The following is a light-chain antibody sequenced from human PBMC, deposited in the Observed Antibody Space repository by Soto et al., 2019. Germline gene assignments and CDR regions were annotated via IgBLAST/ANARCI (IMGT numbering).Light chain of an antibody. Sequence: EIVLTQSPGTLSLSPGERATLSCRASQSLSSNLAWYQQKPGQAPRLLIYGASNRATGIPARFSGSGSGTEFTLTISSLQSEDFSVYYCQQYNNWPLTFGGGTTVDIK. J-gene: IGKJ4*01. CDR1: QSLSSN. V-gene: IGKV3D-15*01. CDR3: QQYNNWPLT. CDR2: GAS.